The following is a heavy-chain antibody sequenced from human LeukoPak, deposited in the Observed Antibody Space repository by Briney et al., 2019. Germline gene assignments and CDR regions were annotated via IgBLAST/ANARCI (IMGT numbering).Heavy chain of an antibody. CDR1: GVTFSNFD. CDR2: ISYNGTNK. V-gene: IGHV3-30*03. CDR3: ARAKGYSTDFDY. Sequence: GRSLRLSCAASGVTFSNFDMHWVRQAPGKGLEWVALISYNGTNKYYADSVKGRFTISRGNSKNTLYLQMNSLRAEDTAVYYCARAKGYSTDFDYWGQGTLVTVSS. J-gene: IGHJ4*02. D-gene: IGHD2-21*01.